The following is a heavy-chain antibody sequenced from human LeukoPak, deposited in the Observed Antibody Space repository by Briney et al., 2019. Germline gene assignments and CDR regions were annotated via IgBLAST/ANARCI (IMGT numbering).Heavy chain of an antibody. CDR1: GYTFTSYG. CDR3: ARLPGRGWLQPGFDY. CDR2: ISAYNGNT. D-gene: IGHD5-24*01. J-gene: IGHJ4*02. Sequence: ASVKVSCKASGYTFTSYGISWVRQAPGQGLEWMGWISAYNGNTNYAQKLQGRVTVTTDTSTSTAYMELRSLRSDDTAVYYCARLPGRGWLQPGFDYWGQGTLVTVSS. V-gene: IGHV1-18*01.